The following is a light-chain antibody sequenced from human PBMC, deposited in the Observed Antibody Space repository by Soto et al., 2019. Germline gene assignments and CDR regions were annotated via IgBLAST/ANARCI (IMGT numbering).Light chain of an antibody. CDR1: QSISSSF. CDR3: QQYDNSPIA. Sequence: EIVLTQSPGILSLSPGERGSLFCGASQSISSSFLAWYQQKPGQAPRLLINGASSRATGIPDRFSGTGSETDITLTISSQEPEDFAVYYSQQYDNSPIAFGQGTRLEIK. V-gene: IGKV3-20*01. CDR2: GAS. J-gene: IGKJ5*01.